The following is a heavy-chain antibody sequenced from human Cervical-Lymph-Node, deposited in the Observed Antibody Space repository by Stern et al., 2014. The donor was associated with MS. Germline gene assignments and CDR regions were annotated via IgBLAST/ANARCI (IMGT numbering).Heavy chain of an antibody. CDR2: IYWDDSK. Sequence: QITLKESGPTLVKPTQTLTLTCTFSGFSLSTSGVGVGRIRQPPGNALEWLAFIYWDDSKRYSPSLKNRLTITKDTSKNQVVLTMNNMDPVDTATFYCATHAPGVVPAALDYWGQGTLVTVSS. CDR1: GFSLSTSGVG. J-gene: IGHJ4*02. D-gene: IGHD2-2*01. CDR3: ATHAPGVVPAALDY. V-gene: IGHV2-5*02.